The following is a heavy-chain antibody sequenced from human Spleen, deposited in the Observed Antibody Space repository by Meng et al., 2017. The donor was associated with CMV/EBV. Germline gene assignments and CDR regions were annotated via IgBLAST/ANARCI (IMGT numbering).Heavy chain of an antibody. Sequence: GGSLRLSCAASGFTFDEYAMHWVRQAPGKGLEWVSGISSDSDTIGYADSVKGRFTISRDNARNSLYLQMNSLRAEDTAVYYCAGGYYGSAVADYWGQGMLVTVSS. V-gene: IGHV3-9*01. CDR2: ISSDSDTI. CDR1: GFTFDEYA. D-gene: IGHD3-10*01. J-gene: IGHJ4*02. CDR3: AGGYYGSAVADY.